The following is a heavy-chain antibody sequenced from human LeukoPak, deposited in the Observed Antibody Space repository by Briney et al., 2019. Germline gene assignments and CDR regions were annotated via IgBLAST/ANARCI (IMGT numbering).Heavy chain of an antibody. Sequence: SETLSLTCAVSGGSISSSNWWSWIRQPAGKGLEWIGRIHSSGSTNSNPSLKSRVTMSVDTSKNQFSLKLSSVTAADTAVYYCARWSGDYSFDYWGQGTLVTVSS. V-gene: IGHV4-4*07. CDR2: IHSSGST. CDR3: ARWSGDYSFDY. J-gene: IGHJ4*02. D-gene: IGHD3-3*01. CDR1: GGSISSSNW.